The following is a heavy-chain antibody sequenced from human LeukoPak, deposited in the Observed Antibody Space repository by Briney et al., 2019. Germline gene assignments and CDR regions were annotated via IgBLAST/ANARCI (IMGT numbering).Heavy chain of an antibody. Sequence: GASVKVSCKASGYTFTGYYIHWVRQTPGQGLEWMGWINPNSGGTKYAQKFQGRVTMTRDTSISTAYMELSRLKSDDTAVYYCARDGYYYGSGRGWYSMDVWGQGTPVTVSS. J-gene: IGHJ6*02. D-gene: IGHD3-10*01. V-gene: IGHV1-2*02. CDR2: INPNSGGT. CDR1: GYTFTGYY. CDR3: ARDGYYYGSGRGWYSMDV.